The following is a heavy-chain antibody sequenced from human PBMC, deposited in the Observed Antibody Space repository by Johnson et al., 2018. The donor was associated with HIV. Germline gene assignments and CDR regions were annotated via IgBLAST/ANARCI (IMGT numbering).Heavy chain of an antibody. CDR1: GFTFSNYA. Sequence: QVQLVESGGGVVQPGRSLRLSCAASGFTFSNYAMHWVRQAPGKGLEWVTIISSDGRNEYYADSVKGRFTLSRDTSKNTVYLQLNSRSADDTAVYYCAKDRGPGYSSSYYVGAFDIWGQGTMVTVSS. CDR2: ISSDGRNE. J-gene: IGHJ3*02. D-gene: IGHD6-13*01. CDR3: AKDRGPGYSSSYYVGAFDI. V-gene: IGHV3-30*04.